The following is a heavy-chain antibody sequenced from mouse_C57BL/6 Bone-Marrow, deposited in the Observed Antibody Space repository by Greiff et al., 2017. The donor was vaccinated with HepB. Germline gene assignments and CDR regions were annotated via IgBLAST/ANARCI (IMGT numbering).Heavy chain of an antibody. J-gene: IGHJ4*01. D-gene: IGHD1-1*01. V-gene: IGHV3-6*01. CDR3: AKTITTDYYAMDY. CDR1: GYSITSGYY. CDR2: ISYDGSN. Sequence: VQLKESGPGLVKPSQSLSLTCSVTGYSITSGYYWNWIRQFPGNKLEWMGYISYDGSNNYNPSLKNRISITRDTSKNQFFLKLNSVTTEDTATYYCAKTITTDYYAMDYWGQGTSVTVSS.